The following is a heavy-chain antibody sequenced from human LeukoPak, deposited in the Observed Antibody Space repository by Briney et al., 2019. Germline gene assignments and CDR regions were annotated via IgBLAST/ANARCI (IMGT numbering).Heavy chain of an antibody. CDR1: GFTFSSYS. D-gene: IGHD4-17*01. Sequence: GGSLRLSCAASGFTFSSYSMNWVRQAPGKRREWVSSISSSSSYIYYADSVKGRFTISRDNAKNPLYLQMNSLRAEDTAVYYCARDTYYGDLDYWGQGTLVTVSS. J-gene: IGHJ4*02. CDR2: ISSSSSYI. CDR3: ARDTYYGDLDY. V-gene: IGHV3-21*01.